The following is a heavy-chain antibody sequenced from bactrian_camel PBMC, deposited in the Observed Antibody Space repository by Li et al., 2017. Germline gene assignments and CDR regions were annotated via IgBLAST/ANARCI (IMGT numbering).Heavy chain of an antibody. Sequence: VQLVESGGGLVQPGGSLRLSCAASGFTFSSYFMSWVRQAPGKGLEWVSSIYNDGSNTYYADSVKGRFTISRDNAKNTVYLQMNSLKSEDTALYYCATGNPEGGSWYGLCFGYWGQGTQVTVS. CDR3: ATGNPEGGSWYGLCFGY. J-gene: IGHJ6*01. D-gene: IGHD6*01. CDR2: IYNDGSNT. V-gene: IGHV3-2*01. CDR1: GFTFSSYF.